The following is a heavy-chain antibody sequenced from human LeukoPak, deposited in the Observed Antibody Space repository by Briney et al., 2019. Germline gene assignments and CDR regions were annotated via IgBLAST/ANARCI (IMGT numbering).Heavy chain of an antibody. CDR2: ISWNSGSI. D-gene: IGHD4-17*01. CDR3: AKDIGSLRFSYGMDV. CDR1: GFTFGDYA. V-gene: IGHV3-9*01. J-gene: IGHJ6*02. Sequence: GGSLRLSCTASGFTFGDYAMHWVRQAPGKGLEWVSGISWNSGSIGYADSVKGRFTISRDNAKNSLNLQMNSLRAEDTALYYCAKDIGSLRFSYGMDVWGQGTTVTVSS.